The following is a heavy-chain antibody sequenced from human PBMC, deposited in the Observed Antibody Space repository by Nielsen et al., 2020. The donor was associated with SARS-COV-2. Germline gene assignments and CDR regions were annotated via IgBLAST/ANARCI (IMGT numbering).Heavy chain of an antibody. CDR2: INPNSGGT. Sequence: ASVKVSCKASGYTFTGYYMHWVRQAPGQGLEWMGWINPNSGGTNYAQKFQGRVTMTRDTSISTAYMELSRLRSDDTAVYYCARSPRRGYLIDAFDIWGQGTMVTVSS. J-gene: IGHJ3*02. CDR3: ARSPRRGYLIDAFDI. V-gene: IGHV1-2*02. D-gene: IGHD3-22*01. CDR1: GYTFTGYY.